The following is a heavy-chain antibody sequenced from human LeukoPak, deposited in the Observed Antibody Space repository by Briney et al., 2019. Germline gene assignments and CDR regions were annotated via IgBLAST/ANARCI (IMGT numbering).Heavy chain of an antibody. Sequence: GGSLRLSCSVSGFTFSTYAMHWVRQAPGKGLEYVSAISSNGDNTYYADSVKGRFTISRDNSKNTLYLQMSSLRADDTAVYYCVRGTGYWGQGTLVTVSS. CDR1: GFTFSTYA. CDR3: VRGTGY. CDR2: ISSNGDNT. V-gene: IGHV3-64D*06. J-gene: IGHJ4*02.